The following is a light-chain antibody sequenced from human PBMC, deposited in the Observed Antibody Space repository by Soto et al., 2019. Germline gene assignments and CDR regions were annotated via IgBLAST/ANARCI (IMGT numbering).Light chain of an antibody. V-gene: IGLV2-14*01. CDR3: SSYISNSIVV. J-gene: IGLJ2*01. CDR2: EVS. Sequence: QSAPTQPASVSGSPGQSITISCTGTSSDVGDYNYVSWYQQHPGKAPKLMIYEVSHRLSGVSNRFSGSKSGYTASLTISGLQDEDEADYYCSSYISNSIVVFGGGTKLTVL. CDR1: SSDVGDYNY.